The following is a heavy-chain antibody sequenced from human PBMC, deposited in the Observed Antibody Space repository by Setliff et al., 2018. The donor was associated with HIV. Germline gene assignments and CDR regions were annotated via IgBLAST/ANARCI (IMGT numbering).Heavy chain of an antibody. CDR3: ARPRGNDYAGSGFDN. CDR1: GYSFATYW. V-gene: IGHV5-51*01. CDR2: IYPDDSDT. Sequence: PGESLKISCKGSGYSFATYWIGWVRQMPGKGLEWVGVIYPDDSDTRYSPSFQGQGTISADKSINTAYLQWSGLKASDTAMYYCARPRGNDYAGSGFDNWGQGTLVTVSS. D-gene: IGHD2-2*01. J-gene: IGHJ4*02.